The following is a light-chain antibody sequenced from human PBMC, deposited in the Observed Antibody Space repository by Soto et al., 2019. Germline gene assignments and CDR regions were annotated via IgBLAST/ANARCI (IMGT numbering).Light chain of an antibody. Sequence: SYELTQPPSVSVSPGQTASITCSGVKLGNKYACWYQQKPGQSPVLVIYQDSKRPSGIPERFSGSNSGNTATLTISGTQAMDEADYYCQAWDSSTAVFGTGTKLTVL. CDR2: QDS. V-gene: IGLV3-1*01. J-gene: IGLJ1*01. CDR3: QAWDSSTAV. CDR1: KLGNKY.